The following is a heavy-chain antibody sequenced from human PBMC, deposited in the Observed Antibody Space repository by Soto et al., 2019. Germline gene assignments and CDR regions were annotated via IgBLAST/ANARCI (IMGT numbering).Heavy chain of an antibody. D-gene: IGHD5-12*01. V-gene: IGHV5-10-1*01. J-gene: IGHJ6*02. CDR3: ARRGYSGYDSYYYYYGMDV. Sequence: LKISCKGSGYSFTSYWISWVRQMPGKGLEWMGRIDPSDSYTNYSPSFQGHVTISADKSISTAYLQWSSLKASDTAMYYCARRGYSGYDSYYYYYGMDVWGQGTTVTV. CDR1: GYSFTSYW. CDR2: IDPSDSYT.